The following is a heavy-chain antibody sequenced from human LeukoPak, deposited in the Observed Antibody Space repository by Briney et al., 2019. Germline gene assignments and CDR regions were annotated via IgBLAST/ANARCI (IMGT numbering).Heavy chain of an antibody. CDR2: ISSSSSYI. CDR3: ARDSSSWYSRGFDY. CDR1: GFTFSSYS. V-gene: IGHV3-21*01. Sequence: PGGSLRLSCAASGFTFSSYSMNWVRQAPGKGLEWVSSISSSSSYIYYADSVKGRFTISRDNAKNSLYLQMTSLRAEDTAVYYCARDSSSWYSRGFDYWGQGTLVTVSS. D-gene: IGHD6-13*01. J-gene: IGHJ4*02.